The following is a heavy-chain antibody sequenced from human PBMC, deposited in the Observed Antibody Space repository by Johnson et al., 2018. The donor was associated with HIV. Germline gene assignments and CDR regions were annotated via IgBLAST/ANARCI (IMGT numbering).Heavy chain of an antibody. CDR2: ISYDGSNK. V-gene: IGHV3-30*03. CDR1: GFTFSSYG. Sequence: QVQLVESGGGLVQPGGSLRLSCAASGFTFSSYGMHWVRQAPGKGLEWVAVISYDGSNKYYADSVKGRFTISRDNSKDMLYLQMNSLRAEDTAVYYCARDSGVPGNDAFDIWGQGTMVTVSS. D-gene: IGHD3-10*01. CDR3: ARDSGVPGNDAFDI. J-gene: IGHJ3*02.